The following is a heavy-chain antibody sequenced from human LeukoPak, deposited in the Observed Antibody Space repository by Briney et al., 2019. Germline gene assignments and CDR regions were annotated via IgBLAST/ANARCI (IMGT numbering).Heavy chain of an antibody. CDR3: ARVPFSYSSAFDP. Sequence: GGSLRLSCAASGFTFSTYCMHWVRQAPGKGLVWVSRINPDGSSTNYADSVKGRFTISRDNAKNTLFLQVNSLTVEDTAVYYCARVPFSYSSAFDPWGQGTLVTVSS. CDR1: GFTFSTYC. CDR2: INPDGSST. V-gene: IGHV3-74*01. J-gene: IGHJ5*02. D-gene: IGHD4-11*01.